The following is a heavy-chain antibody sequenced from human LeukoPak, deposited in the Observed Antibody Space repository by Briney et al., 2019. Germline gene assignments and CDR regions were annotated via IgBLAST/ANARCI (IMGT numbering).Heavy chain of an antibody. J-gene: IGHJ4*02. CDR1: GFTFSSSW. CDR2: IKEDGNEE. Sequence: GGSLRLSCAASGFTFSSSWMTWVRQAPGKGLEWVAHIKEDGNEEYYVDSVKGRFTISRDNAKNSLYLQMNSLRAEDTAVFYCARWNNDWEFDYWGQGTLVTASS. D-gene: IGHD1/OR15-1a*01. V-gene: IGHV3-7*05. CDR3: ARWNNDWEFDY.